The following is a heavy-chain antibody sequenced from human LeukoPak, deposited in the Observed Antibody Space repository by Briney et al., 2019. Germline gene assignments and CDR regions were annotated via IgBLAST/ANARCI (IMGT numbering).Heavy chain of an antibody. D-gene: IGHD3-22*01. Sequence: SQTLSLTRTVSGGSISSGDYYWSWIRQPPGKGLEWIGYIYYSGSTYYNPSLKSRVTISVDTSKNQFSLKLSSVTAADTAVYYCARDPFTPSSGSAFDYWGQGTLVTVSS. CDR2: IYYSGST. CDR1: GGSISSGDYY. CDR3: ARDPFTPSSGSAFDY. V-gene: IGHV4-30-4*01. J-gene: IGHJ4*02.